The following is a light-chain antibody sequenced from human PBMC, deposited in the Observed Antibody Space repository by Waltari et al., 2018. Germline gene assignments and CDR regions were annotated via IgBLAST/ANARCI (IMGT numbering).Light chain of an antibody. CDR3: QQRSNWPPWT. V-gene: IGKV3-11*01. CDR2: DAS. CDR1: QSVSSY. Sequence: EIVLTQSPATLSLSPGERATLSCRPSQSVSSYLAWYQQKPGQAPRLLIYDASNRATGIPARFSGSGSATDFTLTISSLEPEDFAVYYCQQRSNWPPWTFGQGTKVEIK. J-gene: IGKJ1*01.